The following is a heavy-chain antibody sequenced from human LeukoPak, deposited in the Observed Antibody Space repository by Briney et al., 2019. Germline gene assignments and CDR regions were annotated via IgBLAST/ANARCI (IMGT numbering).Heavy chain of an antibody. Sequence: PGGSLRLSCAASGFTFDDYAMHWVRQAPGKGLEWVSGISWNSGSIGYADSVKGRFTISRDNAKNSLYLQMNSLRAEDTALYYCAKAAAAGSPEGNWGQGTLVTVSS. D-gene: IGHD6-13*01. CDR3: AKAAAAGSPEGN. J-gene: IGHJ4*02. CDR2: ISWNSGSI. V-gene: IGHV3-9*01. CDR1: GFTFDDYA.